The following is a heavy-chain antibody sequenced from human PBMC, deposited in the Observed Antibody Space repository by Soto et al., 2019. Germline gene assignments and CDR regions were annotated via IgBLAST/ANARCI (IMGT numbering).Heavy chain of an antibody. CDR3: ARVSGIYYYGMDV. CDR2: IYHSGST. J-gene: IGHJ6*02. Sequence: PSETLSLTCAVSGGSISSGGYSWSWIRQPPGKGLEWIGYIYHSGSTYYNPSLKSRVTISVDTSKNQVSLKLSSVTAADTAVYYCARVSGIYYYGMDVWGQGTTVTVSS. CDR1: GGSISSGGYS. D-gene: IGHD3-10*01. V-gene: IGHV4-30-2*01.